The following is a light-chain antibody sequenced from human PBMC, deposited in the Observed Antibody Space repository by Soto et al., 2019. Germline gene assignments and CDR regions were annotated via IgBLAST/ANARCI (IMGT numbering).Light chain of an antibody. J-gene: IGKJ4*01. V-gene: IGKV3-20*01. Sequence: ELVLTQSPGTLSLSPGERAKLSGRASQSVTSDYLAWYQQKPGQAPRLLIYGASRRATGIPDRLSGSGSGTEFSLTISRLEPEDFAVYYCHQYGISPLGGGTKV. CDR2: GAS. CDR1: QSVTSDY. CDR3: HQYGISP.